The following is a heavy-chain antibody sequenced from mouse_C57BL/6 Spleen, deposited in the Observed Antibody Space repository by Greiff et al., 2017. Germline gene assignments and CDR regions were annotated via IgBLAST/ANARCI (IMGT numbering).Heavy chain of an antibody. CDR1: GYTFTSYW. CDR2: IDPSDSET. V-gene: IGHV1-52*01. Sequence: VQLQQPGAELVRPGSSVKLSCKASGYTFTSYWMHWVKQRPIQGLEWIGNIDPSDSETHYNQKFKDKATLTVDKSSSTAYMQLSSLTSEDSAVYYCARRGSDYYYGTWYFDVWGTGTTVTVSS. D-gene: IGHD1-1*01. CDR3: ARRGSDYYYGTWYFDV. J-gene: IGHJ1*03.